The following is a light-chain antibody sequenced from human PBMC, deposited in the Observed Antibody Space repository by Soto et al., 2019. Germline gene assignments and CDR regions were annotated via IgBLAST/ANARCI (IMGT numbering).Light chain of an antibody. Sequence: QSALTQPASVSGAPGQSITISCTGTSNDVGGYKYVSWYQQRPGTAPKLIMFEVNNRPSGVSDRSSGSRSANTASLTISGLQAQDEADYYCSSYSSNNILSYVFGTGTQLTVL. CDR2: EVN. J-gene: IGLJ1*01. CDR1: SNDVGGYKY. V-gene: IGLV2-14*03. CDR3: SSYSSNNILSYV.